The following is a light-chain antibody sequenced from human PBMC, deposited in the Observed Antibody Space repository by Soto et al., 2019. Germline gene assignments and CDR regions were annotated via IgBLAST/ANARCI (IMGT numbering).Light chain of an antibody. Sequence: DIQVTQSRSTLSGSVGDRVTITFRASQTTSSWLAWYQQKPGKAPKLLIYKASTLKSGVPSRFSGSGSGTEFTLTISSLQPDDFATYYCQHYNSYSEAFGQGTRWISN. CDR2: KAS. CDR1: QTTSSW. V-gene: IGKV1-5*03. J-gene: IGKJ1*01. CDR3: QHYNSYSEA.